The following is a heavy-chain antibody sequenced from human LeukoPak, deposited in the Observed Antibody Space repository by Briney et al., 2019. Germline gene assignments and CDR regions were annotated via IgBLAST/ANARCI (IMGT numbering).Heavy chain of an antibody. Sequence: GGSLRLSCAASGFTFSDYYMSWLRQAPGKGLEWVTYISSSGSTIYYADSVKGRFTISRDNAKNSLYLQMNSLRAEDTAVYYFARVRYYDFWSGYSADYYTDVWGKGTTVTVSS. J-gene: IGHJ6*03. V-gene: IGHV3-11*04. CDR3: ARVRYYDFWSGYSADYYTDV. CDR2: ISSSGSTI. D-gene: IGHD3-3*01. CDR1: GFTFSDYY.